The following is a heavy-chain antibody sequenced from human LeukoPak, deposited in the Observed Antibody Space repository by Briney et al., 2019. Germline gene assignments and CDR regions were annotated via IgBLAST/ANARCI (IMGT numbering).Heavy chain of an antibody. J-gene: IGHJ4*02. CDR2: IYQSGNT. V-gene: IGHV4-61*08. CDR1: GGSISSGGYY. Sequence: SETLSLTCTVSGGSISSGGYYWNWIWQSPGKGLEWIGYIYQSGNTNYNPSLKSRLTMSIDTSKNQFSLNLNSVTAADTAVYYCARGNYGSGSYYVVDFDYWGQGTLVTVSS. D-gene: IGHD3-10*01. CDR3: ARGNYGSGSYYVVDFDY.